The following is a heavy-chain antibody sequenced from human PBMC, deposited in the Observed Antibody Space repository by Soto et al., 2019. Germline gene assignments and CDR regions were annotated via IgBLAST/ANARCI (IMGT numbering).Heavy chain of an antibody. D-gene: IGHD2-8*02. V-gene: IGHV3-33*01. CDR3: XXXLXXEETYGMDV. CDR2: IWYDGSNK. J-gene: IGHJ6*02. Sequence: QVQLVESGGGVVQPGRSLRLSCAASGFTFSSYGMHWVRQAPGKGLEWVAVIWYDGSNKYYADSVKGRFTISRDNSKNTLYXQXNXXXAEXXXXXYXXXXLXXEETYGMDVWGQGTTVTVSS. CDR1: GFTFSSYG.